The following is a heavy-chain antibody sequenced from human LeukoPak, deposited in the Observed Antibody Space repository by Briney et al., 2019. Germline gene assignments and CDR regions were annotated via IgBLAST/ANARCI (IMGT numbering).Heavy chain of an antibody. CDR1: GFIFNRNV. D-gene: IGHD6-13*01. J-gene: IGHJ4*02. CDR3: AKPHDSGWWMFDY. CDR2: IIDDGSST. V-gene: IGHV3-23*01. Sequence: GGSLRLSCAASGFIFNRNVMSWVRQASGKGLEWVSAIIDDGSSTYYADSVKGRFSISRDNSKNTVYLQMNSLRAEDTAIYYCAKPHDSGWWMFDYWGQGTLVTVSS.